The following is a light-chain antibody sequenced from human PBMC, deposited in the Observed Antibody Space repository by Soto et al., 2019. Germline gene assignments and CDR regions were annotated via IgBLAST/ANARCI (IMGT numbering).Light chain of an antibody. V-gene: IGKV3-20*01. J-gene: IGKJ1*01. CDR3: LQSDSSPRP. Sequence: EIVLTQSPGTLSLSPGERATLSCRASQSVGSSYLAWYQQKPGKAPSLLIYGASIRAACIPDRFSGSGSGTDFTLHLSRQEPDDFAVYFCLQSDSSPRPVGQGPRVALK. CDR1: QSVGSSY. CDR2: GAS.